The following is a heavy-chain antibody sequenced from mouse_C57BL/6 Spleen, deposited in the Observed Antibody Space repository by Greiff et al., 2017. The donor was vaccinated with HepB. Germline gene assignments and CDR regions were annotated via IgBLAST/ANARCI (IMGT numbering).Heavy chain of an antibody. D-gene: IGHD1-1*01. V-gene: IGHV1-5*01. CDR3: TRRGSSPLYAMDY. Sequence: VQLQQSGTVLARPGASVKMSCKTSGYTFTSYWMHWVKQRPGQGLEWIGAIYPGNSDTSYNQKFKGKAKLTAGTSASTAYMELLSLTNEDSAVCYCTRRGSSPLYAMDYWGQGTSVTVSS. CDR2: IYPGNSDT. CDR1: GYTFTSYW. J-gene: IGHJ4*01.